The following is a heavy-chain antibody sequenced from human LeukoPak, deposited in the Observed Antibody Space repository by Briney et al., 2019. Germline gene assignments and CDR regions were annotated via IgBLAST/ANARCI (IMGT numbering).Heavy chain of an antibody. CDR2: ISYDGSNK. CDR1: GFTFSSYA. D-gene: IGHD3-9*01. V-gene: IGHV3-30*04. J-gene: IGHJ4*02. CDR3: ARAELYYDILTGYPIGY. Sequence: GGSLRLSCAASGFTFSSYAMHWVREAPGKGLEWVAVISYDGSNKYYADSVKGRFTISRDNSNNTLYLQMNSLRAEDTAVYYCARAELYYDILTGYPIGYWGQGTLVTVSS.